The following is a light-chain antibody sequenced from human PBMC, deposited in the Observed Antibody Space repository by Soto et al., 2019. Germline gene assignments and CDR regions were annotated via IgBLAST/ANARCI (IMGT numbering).Light chain of an antibody. Sequence: QSALTQPASVSGSPGQSITISCTGTSSDVGGYDYVSWYLHHPGKAPKLMIYDVSNRPSGVSNRFSGSKSGNTASLTISGLQDEDEADYYCSSYTSSSTPYVFGTGTKLTVL. CDR3: SSYTSSSTPYV. J-gene: IGLJ1*01. CDR2: DVS. V-gene: IGLV2-14*03. CDR1: SSDVGGYDY.